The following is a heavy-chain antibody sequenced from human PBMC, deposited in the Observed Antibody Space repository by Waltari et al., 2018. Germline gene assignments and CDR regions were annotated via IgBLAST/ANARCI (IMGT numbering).Heavy chain of an antibody. CDR2: ISGSGGST. Sequence: EVQLVESGGGLVQPGGSLRLSCAASGFTFSSYAMSWVRQAPGKGLEGGSAISGSGGSTYGADSVKGRFTISRDNSKNTLYLQMNSLRAEDTAVYYCAKDMRGYSPVWYFDLWGRGTLVTVSS. CDR3: AKDMRGYSPVWYFDL. J-gene: IGHJ2*01. D-gene: IGHD6-13*01. V-gene: IGHV3-23*04. CDR1: GFTFSSYA.